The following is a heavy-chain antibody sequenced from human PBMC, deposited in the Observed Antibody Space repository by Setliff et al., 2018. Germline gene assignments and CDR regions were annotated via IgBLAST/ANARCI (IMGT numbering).Heavy chain of an antibody. CDR2: IKQDGSEK. CDR1: GFPFSTYW. Sequence: GSLRLSCAASGFPFSTYWLNWVRQAPGKGLEWVANIKQDGSEKYYVDSVKGRFTIARDNAQNSLYLQMDSLRAEDTAVYYCAAKWCTTNDCRLPIYDFGGQGTQVTVS. D-gene: IGHD2-8*01. CDR3: AAKWCTTNDCRLPIYDF. V-gene: IGHV3-7*01. J-gene: IGHJ4*02.